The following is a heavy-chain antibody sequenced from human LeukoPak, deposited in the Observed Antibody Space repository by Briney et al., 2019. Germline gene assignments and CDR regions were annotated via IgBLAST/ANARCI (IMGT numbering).Heavy chain of an antibody. V-gene: IGHV1-3*01. CDR1: GYTFTDYA. Sequence: GASVKISCKASGYTFTDYAMHWVRQAPGQRLEWMGWINGGNGNTKYSQKFQGRVTITRDTSATTAYMELSRLRSEDTAVYYYARGIGASSGWYVIDYWGQGILVTVSS. D-gene: IGHD6-19*01. CDR2: INGGNGNT. J-gene: IGHJ4*02. CDR3: ARGIGASSGWYVIDY.